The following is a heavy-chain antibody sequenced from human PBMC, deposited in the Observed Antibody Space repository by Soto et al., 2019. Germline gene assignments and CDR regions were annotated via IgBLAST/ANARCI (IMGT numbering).Heavy chain of an antibody. J-gene: IGHJ2*01. Sequence: QVQLVESGGGVVQPGRSLRLSCAASGFTFSSYALHWVRQAPGKGLEWVAVISYDGSNKYYADSVKGRFTNSRDNSKNTLYLQMNSLRAEDTSVYSCAREGVGSSVTPRFDLWGRGTRVTVSS. V-gene: IGHV3-30-3*01. CDR2: ISYDGSNK. D-gene: IGHD2-21*02. CDR1: GFTFSSYA. CDR3: AREGVGSSVTPRFDL.